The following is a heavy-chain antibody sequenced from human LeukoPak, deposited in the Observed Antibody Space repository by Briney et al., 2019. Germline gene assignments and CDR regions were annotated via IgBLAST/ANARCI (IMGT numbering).Heavy chain of an antibody. V-gene: IGHV4-39*01. Sequence: SETLSLTCTDSGDSISSSSYYWGWIRQPPGKGLEWIGRIYYSGSTYYNPSLKSRVTISVDTSKNQFSLKLSSVTAADTAVYYCARSAFLVTAPGLYYFDYWRQGTLVAVSS. J-gene: IGHJ4*02. CDR2: IYYSGST. CDR3: ARSAFLVTAPGLYYFDY. D-gene: IGHD6-13*01. CDR1: GDSISSSSYY.